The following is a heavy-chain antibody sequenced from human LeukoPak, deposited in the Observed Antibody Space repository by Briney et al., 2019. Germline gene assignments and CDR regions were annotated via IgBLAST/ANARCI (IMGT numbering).Heavy chain of an antibody. Sequence: GGSLRLSCAASGFTLSTYAMSWVRQAPGKGLEWVSGISGSGGGTYYADSVEGRFTISRDNSKNTLYLEMNSLRADDTAVYYCAKEHSGSYPDPNRENWFDPWGQGTLVTVSS. CDR2: ISGSGGGT. V-gene: IGHV3-23*01. CDR3: AKEHSGSYPDPNRENWFDP. D-gene: IGHD3-10*01. CDR1: GFTLSTYA. J-gene: IGHJ5*02.